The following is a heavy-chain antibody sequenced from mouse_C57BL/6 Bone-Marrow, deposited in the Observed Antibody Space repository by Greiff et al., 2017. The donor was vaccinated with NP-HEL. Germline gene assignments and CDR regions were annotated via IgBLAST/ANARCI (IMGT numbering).Heavy chain of an antibody. J-gene: IGHJ2*01. CDR3: ARAEYYGLDFDY. V-gene: IGHV1-50*01. CDR2: IDPSDSYT. CDR1: GYTFTSYW. D-gene: IGHD1-1*01. Sequence: QVQLQQPGAELVKPGASVKLSCKASGYTFTSYWMQWVKQRPGQGLEWIGEIDPSDSYTNSNQKFKGKATLTVDTSSSTAYMQLSSLTSEDSAVYYCARAEYYGLDFDYWGQGTTLTVSS.